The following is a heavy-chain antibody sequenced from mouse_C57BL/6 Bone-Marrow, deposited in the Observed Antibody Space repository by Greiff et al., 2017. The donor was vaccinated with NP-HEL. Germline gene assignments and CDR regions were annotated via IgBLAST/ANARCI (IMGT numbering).Heavy chain of an antibody. V-gene: IGHV1-55*01. CDR2: IYPGSGST. CDR3: QTAQAFAD. Sequence: QVQLQQPGAELVKPGASVKMSCKASGYTFTSYWLTWVKQMPGQGLEWIGDIYPGSGSTNYNDQFKSKATLTVDTSSSTADMQLSSLTSEDSAVYYCQTAQAFADWGQGTLVTVAA. CDR1: GYTFTSYW. J-gene: IGHJ3*01. D-gene: IGHD3-2*02.